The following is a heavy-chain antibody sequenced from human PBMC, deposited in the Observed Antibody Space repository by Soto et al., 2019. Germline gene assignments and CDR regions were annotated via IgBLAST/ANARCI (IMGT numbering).Heavy chain of an antibody. CDR2: IKSKTDGGTT. CDR3: TTGPPYYGSGSYYKPHDY. D-gene: IGHD3-10*01. J-gene: IGHJ4*02. V-gene: IGHV3-15*07. CDR1: GFTFSNAW. Sequence: GGSLRLSCAASGFTFSNAWMNWVRQAPGKGLEWVGRIKSKTDGGTTDYAAPVKGRFTISRDDSKNTLYLQMNSLKTEDTAVYYCTTGPPYYGSGSYYKPHDYWGQGTLVTVS.